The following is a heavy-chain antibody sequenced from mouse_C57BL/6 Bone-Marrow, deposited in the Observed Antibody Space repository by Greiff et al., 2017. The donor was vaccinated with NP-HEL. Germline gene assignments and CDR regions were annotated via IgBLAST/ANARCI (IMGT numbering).Heavy chain of an antibody. D-gene: IGHD1-1*01. CDR2: IDPDTGGT. CDR1: GYTFTDYE. V-gene: IGHV1-15*01. Sequence: QVQLQQSGAELVRPGASVTLSCKASGYTFTDYEMHWVKQTPVHGLEWIGAIDPDTGGTAYNQKFKGKAILTADKSSSTAYMGLRSLTSEDSAVYYCTRGGSSLAWFAYWGQGTLVTVSA. CDR3: TRGGSSLAWFAY. J-gene: IGHJ3*01.